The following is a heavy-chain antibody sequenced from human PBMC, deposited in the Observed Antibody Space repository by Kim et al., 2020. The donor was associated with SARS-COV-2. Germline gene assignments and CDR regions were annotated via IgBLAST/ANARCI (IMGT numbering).Heavy chain of an antibody. J-gene: IGHJ6*02. CDR2: IWYDGSNK. CDR1: GFTFSSYG. Sequence: GGSLRLSCAASGFTFSSYGMHWVRQAPGKGLEWVAVIWYDGSNKYYADSVKGRFTISRDNSKNTLYLQMNSLRAEDTAVYYCAGDSSGAAGYYYGIDVWGQGAKVTVSS. CDR3: AGDSSGAAGYYYGIDV. V-gene: IGHV3-33*01. D-gene: IGHD6-13*01.